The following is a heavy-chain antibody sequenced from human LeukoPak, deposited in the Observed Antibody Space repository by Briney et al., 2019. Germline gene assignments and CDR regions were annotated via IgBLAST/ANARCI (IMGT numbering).Heavy chain of an antibody. CDR1: GGSFSGYY. V-gene: IGHV4-34*01. CDR3: ARLGYCSGGSCLTGDAFDI. J-gene: IGHJ3*02. CDR2: INHSGST. Sequence: SETLSLTCAVYGGSFSGYYWSWIRQPPGKGQEWIGEINHSGSTNYNPSLKSRVTISVDTSKNQFSLKLSSVTAADTAVYYCARLGYCSGGSCLTGDAFDIWGQGTMVTVSS. D-gene: IGHD2-15*01.